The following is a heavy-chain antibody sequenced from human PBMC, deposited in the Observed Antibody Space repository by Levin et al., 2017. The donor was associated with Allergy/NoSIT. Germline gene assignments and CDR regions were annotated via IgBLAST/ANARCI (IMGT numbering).Heavy chain of an antibody. J-gene: IGHJ4*02. CDR2: IYWDNDK. V-gene: IGHV2-5*02. CDR1: GFSLTTTGVG. Sequence: KLSGPTLVKPTQTLTLTCTYSGFSLTTTGVGVGWIRQTPGKAPEWLAVIYWDNDKRYSPSLRTRLTITKDTSKNQVALTMIDMFPVDTGTYYCARRRGGYDWNSGSYDYWGPGSLVTVSP. D-gene: IGHD1-7*01. CDR3: ARRRGGYDWNSGSYDY.